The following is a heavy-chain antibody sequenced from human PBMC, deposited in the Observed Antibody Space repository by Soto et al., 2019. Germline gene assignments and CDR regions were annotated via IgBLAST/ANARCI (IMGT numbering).Heavy chain of an antibody. V-gene: IGHV3-43*01. CDR3: AKTQTYYYDSSGYYPRYYFDY. CDR1: GFTFDDYT. CDR2: ISWDGGST. D-gene: IGHD3-22*01. Sequence: HPGGSLRLSCAASGFTFDDYTMHWVRQAPGKGLEWVSLISWDGGSTYYADSVKGRFTISRDNSKNSLYLQMNSLRTEDTALYYCAKTQTYYYDSSGYYPRYYFDYWGQGTLVTVSS. J-gene: IGHJ4*02.